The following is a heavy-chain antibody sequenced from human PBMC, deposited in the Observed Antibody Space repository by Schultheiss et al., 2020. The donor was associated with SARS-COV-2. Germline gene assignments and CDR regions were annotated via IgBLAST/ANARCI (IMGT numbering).Heavy chain of an antibody. J-gene: IGHJ6*03. D-gene: IGHD2-2*01. V-gene: IGHV3-11*01. CDR2: ISSSGSTI. CDR3: AKGLVVPAGYMDV. CDR1: GGSISSYY. Sequence: LSLTCTVSGGSISSYYWSWVRQAPGKGLEWVSYISSSGSTIYYADSVKGRFTISRDNSKNTLYLQMNSLRAEDTAVYYCAKGLVVPAGYMDVWGKGTTVTVSS.